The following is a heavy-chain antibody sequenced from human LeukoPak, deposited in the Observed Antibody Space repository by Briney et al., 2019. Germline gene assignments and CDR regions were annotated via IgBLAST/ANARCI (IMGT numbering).Heavy chain of an antibody. V-gene: IGHV3-23*01. Sequence: TGGSLRLSCVTSGFTFSRFGMTWVRQPPGKGLEWVASFDGNADGTYYADSVKGRCTISRDNSKNTLYLQMNSLRAEDTAVYYCAKDEYDYVWGSYPAPDYWGQETLVTVSS. J-gene: IGHJ4*02. CDR1: GFTFSRFG. CDR3: AKDEYDYVWGSYPAPDY. CDR2: FDGNADGT. D-gene: IGHD3-16*02.